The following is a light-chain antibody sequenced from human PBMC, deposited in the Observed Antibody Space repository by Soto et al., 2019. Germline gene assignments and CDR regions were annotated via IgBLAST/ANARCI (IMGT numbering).Light chain of an antibody. CDR1: QGINNA. V-gene: IGKV1-13*02. CDR2: GAS. J-gene: IGKJ4*01. CDR3: QQFNSYPLT. Sequence: AIPLTQSPSSLSASVGDRVAITCRASQGINNALAWYQQKPGQAPKLLIYGASNLKSGVPSRFSGSRFGTDFTLTISSLQPEDFATFYCQQFNSYPLTFGGGTKVEIK.